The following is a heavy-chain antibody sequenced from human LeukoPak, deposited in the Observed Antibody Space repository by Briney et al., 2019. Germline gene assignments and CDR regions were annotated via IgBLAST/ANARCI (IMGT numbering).Heavy chain of an antibody. CDR3: ARGPYSSSSWYYYGMDV. J-gene: IGHJ6*04. D-gene: IGHD6-13*01. V-gene: IGHV3-33*01. CDR2: IWYDGSNK. CDR1: GFTFSSYG. Sequence: QPGRSLRLSCAASGFTFSSYGMHWVRQAPGKGLEWVADIWYDGSNKYYADSVKGRFTISRDNSKNTLYLQMNSLRAEDTAVYYCARGPYSSSSWYYYGMDVWGKGTTVTVSS.